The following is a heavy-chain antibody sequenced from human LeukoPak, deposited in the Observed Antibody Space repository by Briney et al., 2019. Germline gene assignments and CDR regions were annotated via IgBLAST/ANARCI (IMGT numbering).Heavy chain of an antibody. V-gene: IGHV1-2*02. CDR2: INPNSGGT. D-gene: IGHD6-13*01. CDR1: GYTFTSYG. CDR3: ARGDSYSSSWGKNWFDP. Sequence: ASVKVSCKASGYTFTSYGISWVRQAPGQGLEWMGWINPNSGGTNYAQKFQGRVTMTRDTSISTAYMELSRLRSDDTAVYYCARGDSYSSSWGKNWFDPWGQGTLVTVSS. J-gene: IGHJ5*02.